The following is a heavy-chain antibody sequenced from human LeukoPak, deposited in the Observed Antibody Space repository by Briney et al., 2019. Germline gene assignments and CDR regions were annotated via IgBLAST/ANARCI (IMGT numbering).Heavy chain of an antibody. CDR3: AKDNASDGYYYYGMDV. V-gene: IGHV3-9*01. D-gene: IGHD2-8*01. CDR2: MCWNSGSI. J-gene: IGHJ6*02. CDR1: GFTFDDYA. Sequence: GGSLRLSCAPSGFTFDDYAMHWVRQAPGKGLEWVSRMCWNSGSIGYADSVKGRFTVSRDNAKNSLYLQMNSLRAEDTALYYCAKDNASDGYYYYGMDVWGQGTTVTVPS.